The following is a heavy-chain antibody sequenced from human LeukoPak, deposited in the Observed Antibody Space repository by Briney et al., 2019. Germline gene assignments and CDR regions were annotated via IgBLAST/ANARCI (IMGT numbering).Heavy chain of an antibody. CDR3: AARPVADNPAPFDY. J-gene: IGHJ4*02. D-gene: IGHD6-19*01. Sequence: PGGALRVPCAPSRFTFSNYAMTWVRQPPGKGLECVSSITDSGSRTYYADSVKGRFTISRDSSKNTLFLQMNSLRADDTAVYYCAARPVADNPAPFDYWGQGTLVTVSS. V-gene: IGHV3-23*01. CDR1: RFTFSNYA. CDR2: ITDSGSRT.